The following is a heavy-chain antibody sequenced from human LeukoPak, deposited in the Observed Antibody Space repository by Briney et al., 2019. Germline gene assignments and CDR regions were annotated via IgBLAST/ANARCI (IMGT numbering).Heavy chain of an antibody. CDR2: ISGSGGST. CDR1: GFTFSSNV. D-gene: IGHD3-10*01. J-gene: IGHJ4*02. CDR3: AKGGDGDKYYFDY. Sequence: QPGGSLRLSCAASGFTFSSNVMSWVRQAPGKGLEWVFAISGSGGSTSYADSVKGRFTISRDNSKNTVYLQMNSLRAEDTAVYYCAKGGDGDKYYFDYWGQGTLVTVSS. V-gene: IGHV3-23*01.